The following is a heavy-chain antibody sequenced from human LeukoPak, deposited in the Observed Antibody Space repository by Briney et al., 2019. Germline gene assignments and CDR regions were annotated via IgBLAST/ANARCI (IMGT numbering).Heavy chain of an antibody. J-gene: IGHJ5*02. CDR1: GGSFSGYY. CDR3: ARALTHYYGGNVNNWFDP. Sequence: PSETLSLTCAVYGGSFSGYYWSWIRQPPGKGLEWIGEINHSGSTNYNPSLKSRVTISVDTSKNQFSLKLSSVTAADTAVYYCARALTHYYGGNVNNWFDPWGQGTLVTVSS. V-gene: IGHV4-34*01. D-gene: IGHD4-23*01. CDR2: INHSGST.